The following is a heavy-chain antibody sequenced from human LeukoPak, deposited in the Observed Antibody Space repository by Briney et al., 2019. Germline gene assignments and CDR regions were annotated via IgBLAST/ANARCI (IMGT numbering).Heavy chain of an antibody. J-gene: IGHJ4*02. D-gene: IGHD3-22*01. Sequence: GGSLRLSCAASRFPFSSYWMHWVHQAPGKGLVWVSRINGDGSITTYADSVKGRFTISRDNAKNMLYLQLDSLTAEDTAVYYCSRGLVGYYHDSSTYPDSWGQGTLVTVSS. CDR3: SRGLVGYYHDSSTYPDS. V-gene: IGHV3-74*01. CDR2: INGDGSIT. CDR1: RFPFSSYW.